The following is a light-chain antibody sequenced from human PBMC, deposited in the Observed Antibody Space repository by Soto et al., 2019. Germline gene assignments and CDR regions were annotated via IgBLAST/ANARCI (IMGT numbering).Light chain of an antibody. Sequence: EIVLTQSPGTLSLSPGERSTLSFRASQSVSSYLAWYQQKPGQAPRLLIYDASNRATGIPARFSGSGSGTDFTLTISRVEPEDFAVYYCQQYGSLPITFGQGTRLEIK. CDR2: DAS. V-gene: IGKV3-20*01. J-gene: IGKJ5*01. CDR1: QSVSSY. CDR3: QQYGSLPIT.